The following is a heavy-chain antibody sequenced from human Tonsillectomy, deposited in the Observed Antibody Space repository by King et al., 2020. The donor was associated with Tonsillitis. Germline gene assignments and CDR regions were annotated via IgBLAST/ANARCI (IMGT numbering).Heavy chain of an antibody. CDR3: AKESPLSYSSSSLDY. Sequence: VQLVESGGGVVQPGRSLRLSCAASGFTFSSHGMHWVRQAPGKGLEWVAVISYDGRNKDYADSVKGRFTISRDNSKNTLYLQMNSLRAEDTAVYYCAKESPLSYSSSSLDYWGQGTLVTVSS. CDR2: ISYDGRNK. V-gene: IGHV3-30*18. CDR1: GFTFSSHG. J-gene: IGHJ4*02. D-gene: IGHD6-6*01.